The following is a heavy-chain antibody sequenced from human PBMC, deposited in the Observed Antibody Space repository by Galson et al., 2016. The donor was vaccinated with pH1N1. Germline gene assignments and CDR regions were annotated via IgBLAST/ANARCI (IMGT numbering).Heavy chain of an antibody. CDR2: INHGGST. V-gene: IGHV4-34*01. D-gene: IGHD6-19*01. J-gene: IGHJ3*01. Sequence: YGGSFRGYYWSWIRQSPEKGLEWIGEINHGGSTNYNPSLEGRVALSLDTSKNQFSLRLMAVTAADTAVYFCARHSTSGFPTIEVAARRRPFDVWGQGTLVTVSS. CDR1: GGSFRGYY. CDR3: ARHSTSGFPTIEVAARRRPFDV.